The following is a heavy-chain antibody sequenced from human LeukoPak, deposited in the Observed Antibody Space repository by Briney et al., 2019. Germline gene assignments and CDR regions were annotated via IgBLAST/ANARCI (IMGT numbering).Heavy chain of an antibody. CDR2: IYHSGST. D-gene: IGHD3-9*01. CDR3: ARLHDILTGPPL. J-gene: IGHJ4*02. Sequence: PSETLSLTCAVSGYSISSGYYWGWIRQPPGKGLEWIGSIYHSGSTYYNQSLKSRVTISVDTSKNQFSLKLSSVTAADTAVYYCARLHDILTGPPLWGQGTLVTVSS. V-gene: IGHV4-38-2*01. CDR1: GYSISSGYY.